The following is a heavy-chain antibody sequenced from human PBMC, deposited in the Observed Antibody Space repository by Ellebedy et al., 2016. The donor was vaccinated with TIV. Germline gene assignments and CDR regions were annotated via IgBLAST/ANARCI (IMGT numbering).Heavy chain of an antibody. CDR1: GFTVTDNY. CDR3: AGESSGKIEGGTSHHN. D-gene: IGHD2-15*01. Sequence: PGGSLRLSCAVSGFTVTDNYMSWVRQAPGKGMEWVAIIDRSGRTFYPDFATGRFTISRDNSKNTLYLHLNSLRVADTAIYYCAGESSGKIEGGTSHHNWGQGTLVTVSS. J-gene: IGHJ4*02. CDR2: IDRSGRT. V-gene: IGHV3-53*01.